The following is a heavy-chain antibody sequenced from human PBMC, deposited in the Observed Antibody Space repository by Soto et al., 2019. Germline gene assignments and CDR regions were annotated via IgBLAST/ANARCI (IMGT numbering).Heavy chain of an antibody. CDR3: AKDIAARIYYYYGMDV. J-gene: IGHJ6*02. CDR2: ISWDGGTT. CDR1: GFTFDDYA. Sequence: EVQLVESGGVVVQPGGSLRLSCAASGFTFDDYAMHWVRQAPGKGLEWVSLISWDGGTTYYADPVKGRFTISRDNSKNALNLQMNSLRAEDTALYYCAKDIAARIYYYYGMDVWGQGTTVTVSS. V-gene: IGHV3-43D*04. D-gene: IGHD6-6*01.